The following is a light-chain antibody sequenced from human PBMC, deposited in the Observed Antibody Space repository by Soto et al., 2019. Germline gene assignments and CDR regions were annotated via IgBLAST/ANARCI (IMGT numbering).Light chain of an antibody. CDR3: QQYYSWPPLT. J-gene: IGKJ4*01. CDR1: QGVSSY. Sequence: EIVMTQSPATLSVSPGEKATISCRASQGVSSYLAWYQQEPGQAPRLLIYDTSTRAIGFPARCSGSGSGTEFTLTIRSLQSEDFAVYYCQQYYSWPPLTFGGGTKVEIK. V-gene: IGKV3-15*01. CDR2: DTS.